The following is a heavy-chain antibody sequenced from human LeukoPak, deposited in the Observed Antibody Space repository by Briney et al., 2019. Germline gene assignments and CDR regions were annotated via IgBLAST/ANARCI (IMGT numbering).Heavy chain of an antibody. V-gene: IGHV4-4*02. CDR2: IDHSGRT. D-gene: IGHD5-12*01. Sequence: SETLSLTCAVSGGSSSSSNWWNWVRQPPGKGLEWIGEIDHSGRTNYNPSLKSRVTISVDKSKNQISLKLSSVTAADTAVYYCARDHPYSGYSRWGQGTLVTVSS. CDR3: ARDHPYSGYSR. J-gene: IGHJ4*02. CDR1: GGSSSSSNW.